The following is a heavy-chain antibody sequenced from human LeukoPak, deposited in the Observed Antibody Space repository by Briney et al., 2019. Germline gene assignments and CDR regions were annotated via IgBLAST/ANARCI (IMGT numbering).Heavy chain of an antibody. CDR3: TRGDSSSKIDY. Sequence: GGSLRLSCGASGFTFNSCWMSWVRQAPGKGLEWMANINEDGSAKYYVDSVKGRFTISRDNAKNSLYLQMNSLRVEDTALYYCTRGDSSSKIDYWGQGIVVIVSS. CDR1: GFTFNSCW. J-gene: IGHJ4*02. V-gene: IGHV3-7*01. D-gene: IGHD6-6*01. CDR2: INEDGSAK.